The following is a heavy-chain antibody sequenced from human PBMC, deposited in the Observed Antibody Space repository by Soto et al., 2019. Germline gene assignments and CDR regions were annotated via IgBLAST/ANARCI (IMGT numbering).Heavy chain of an antibody. CDR3: ERAVPTGTDYFDY. Sequence: EVQLVESGGGLVQPGGSLRLSCAASGFTFSSYWMSWVRQAPGKGLEWVANIKKDGSEKYYVDSVWGRFTISRDNVKNSLLLQMHSLRAEDTAVYYCERAVPTGTDYFDYWGQGTLVIFSS. CDR2: IKKDGSEK. J-gene: IGHJ4*02. V-gene: IGHV3-7*05. D-gene: IGHD4-17*01. CDR1: GFTFSSYW.